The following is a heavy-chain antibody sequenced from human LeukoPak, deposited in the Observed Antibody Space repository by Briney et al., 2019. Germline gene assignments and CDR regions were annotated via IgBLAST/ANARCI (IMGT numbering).Heavy chain of an antibody. V-gene: IGHV4-34*01. CDR2: INHSGSP. J-gene: IGHJ4*02. D-gene: IGHD6-13*01. Sequence: SETLSLTCAVYGGSFSGYYWSWIRQPPGKGLEWVGEINHSGSPNYNPSLKSRVTISVDTSKNQCSLKLSSVTAADTAVYYCARGTAAGYWGQGTLVTVSS. CDR3: ARGTAAGY. CDR1: GGSFSGYY.